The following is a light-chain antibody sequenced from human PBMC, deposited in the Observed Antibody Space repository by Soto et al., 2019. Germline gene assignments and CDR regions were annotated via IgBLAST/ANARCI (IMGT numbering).Light chain of an antibody. CDR1: QSVSSNY. V-gene: IGKV3-20*01. CDR3: QQYGSSPRT. Sequence: EIVLTQSPGTLSLSPGERATLSCRASQSVSSNYLAWYQQKPGQAPRLLIYGASSRATGIPDRFSGSGSGARFTLTISRLEPADFAVYYCQQYGSSPRTFGQGTKVEIK. CDR2: GAS. J-gene: IGKJ1*01.